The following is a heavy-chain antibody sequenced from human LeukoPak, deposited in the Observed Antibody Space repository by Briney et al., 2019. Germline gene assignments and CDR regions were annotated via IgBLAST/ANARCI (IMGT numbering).Heavy chain of an antibody. J-gene: IGHJ6*03. CDR3: ARDPVYYYYYMDV. Sequence: GGSLRLSCEGSGFTFSNAWMTWVRQAPGKGLEWVSYISSSGSTIYYADSVKGRFTISRDNAKNSLYLQMNSLRAEDTAVYYCARDPVYYYYYMDVWGKGTTVTVSS. CDR2: ISSSGSTI. CDR1: GFTFSNAW. V-gene: IGHV3-11*04.